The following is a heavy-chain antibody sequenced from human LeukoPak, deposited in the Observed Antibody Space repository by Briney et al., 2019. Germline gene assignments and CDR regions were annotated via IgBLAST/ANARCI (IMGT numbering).Heavy chain of an antibody. D-gene: IGHD1-7*01. CDR2: IYSSDST. J-gene: IGHJ4*02. CDR3: ARGNWNYPFDY. CDR1: GFTVSSNY. Sequence: GGSLRLSCAASGFTVSSNYMSWVRQAPGKGLEWVSVIYSSDSTYYADSVKGRFTISRDNSKNTLYLQMNSLRAEDTAVYYCARGNWNYPFDYWGQGTLVTVSS. V-gene: IGHV3-53*01.